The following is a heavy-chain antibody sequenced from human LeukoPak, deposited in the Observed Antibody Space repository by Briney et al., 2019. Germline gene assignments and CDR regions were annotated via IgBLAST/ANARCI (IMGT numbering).Heavy chain of an antibody. CDR2: IYYSGSTNSGST. D-gene: IGHD3-3*01. Sequence: SETLSLTCTVSGGSICSYYWTWLRQPPGKGLEWIGYIYYSGSTNSGSTNYNPSLKSRVTISGDTSKSQFSLKLSSVTAADTAIYYCARRLKIFGVVRGDALDIWGPGTRVTVSS. CDR1: GGSICSYY. V-gene: IGHV4-59*08. CDR3: ARRLKIFGVVRGDALDI. J-gene: IGHJ3*02.